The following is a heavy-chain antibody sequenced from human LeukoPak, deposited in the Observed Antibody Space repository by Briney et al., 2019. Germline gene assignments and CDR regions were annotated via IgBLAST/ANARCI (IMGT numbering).Heavy chain of an antibody. Sequence: SETLSLTCTVSGGSISGYYWTWIRQPPGKGLEWIGYIYDSGSTNYNPSLKSRVTTLEDTSKNQFSLKLSSVTAADTAVYFCARYNWNHFDYWGQGTLVTVSS. CDR2: IYDSGST. D-gene: IGHD1-20*01. CDR3: ARYNWNHFDY. J-gene: IGHJ4*02. V-gene: IGHV4-59*01. CDR1: GGSISGYY.